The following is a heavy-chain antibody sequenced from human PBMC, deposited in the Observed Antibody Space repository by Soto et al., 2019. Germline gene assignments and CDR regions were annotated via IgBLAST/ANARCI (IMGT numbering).Heavy chain of an antibody. Sequence: LRLSCVASGFTFNKYALAWVRQAPGKGLEWVSAISGSGASTYDADSVKGRFTISRDNSNNTLYLQMNSLRAEDTAVYYCAKTPGVITVITSFDHWGQGTQVTVYS. V-gene: IGHV3-23*01. D-gene: IGHD3-16*01. CDR2: ISGSGAST. CDR1: GFTFNKYA. J-gene: IGHJ4*02. CDR3: AKTPGVITVITSFDH.